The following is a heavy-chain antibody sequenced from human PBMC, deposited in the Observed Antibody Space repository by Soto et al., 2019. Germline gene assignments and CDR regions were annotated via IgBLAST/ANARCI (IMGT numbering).Heavy chain of an antibody. Sequence: GESLKISCKGSGYSFTSYWINWVRQMPGKGLEWMGIIYPGDSDTRYSPSFQGQVTISADKSINTAYLQWRSLKASDTAVFYCARHHGSQASYLGMDLWGQGTKVNGSS. V-gene: IGHV5-51*01. CDR3: ARHHGSQASYLGMDL. D-gene: IGHD6-13*01. CDR1: GYSFTSYW. CDR2: IYPGDSDT. J-gene: IGHJ6*02.